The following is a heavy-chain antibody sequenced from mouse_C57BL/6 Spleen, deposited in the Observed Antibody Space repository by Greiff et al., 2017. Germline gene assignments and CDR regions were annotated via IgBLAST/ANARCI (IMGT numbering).Heavy chain of an antibody. CDR3: ARSGGNPFAY. Sequence: QVQLQQPGAELVKPGASVKLSCKASGYTFTSYWMQWVKQRPGQGLEWIGEIDPSDSCTNYNQKFKGKATLTVDTSSSTAYMQLSSLTSEDSAVYYCARSGGNPFAYWGQGTLVTVSA. J-gene: IGHJ3*01. V-gene: IGHV1-50*01. CDR2: IDPSDSCT. CDR1: GYTFTSYW. D-gene: IGHD2-1*01.